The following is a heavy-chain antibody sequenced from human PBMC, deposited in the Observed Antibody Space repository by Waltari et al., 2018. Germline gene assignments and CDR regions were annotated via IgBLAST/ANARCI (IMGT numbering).Heavy chain of an antibody. D-gene: IGHD3-22*01. CDR1: GGPLSGYY. Sequence: QVQLQESGPGLVKPSETLSLTCTVSGGPLSGYYWTWIRQPPGKALEWIGYIYYSGGTNYSPSLRSRVTISVDTSKNQFSLKLSSVTAADTAVYYCARDGRHDSSVSFWFDLWGQGALVTVSS. CDR2: IYYSGGT. CDR3: ARDGRHDSSVSFWFDL. V-gene: IGHV4-59*01. J-gene: IGHJ5*02.